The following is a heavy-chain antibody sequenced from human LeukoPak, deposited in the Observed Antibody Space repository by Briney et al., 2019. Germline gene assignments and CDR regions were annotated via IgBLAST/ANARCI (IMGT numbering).Heavy chain of an antibody. CDR2: IRYDGTNK. J-gene: IGHJ4*02. V-gene: IGHV3-30*02. CDR3: AQGGSGWYGVDY. CDR1: GGIFSGYG. Sequence: GGSLRLSRNVSGGIFSGYGIHWVCQAPGKGLEWVAFIRYDGTNKYYADSVKGRFTISRDNSNNTLYLQMNSLRVEDTAVYYCAQGGSGWYGVDYWGQGTLVTVSS. D-gene: IGHD6-19*01.